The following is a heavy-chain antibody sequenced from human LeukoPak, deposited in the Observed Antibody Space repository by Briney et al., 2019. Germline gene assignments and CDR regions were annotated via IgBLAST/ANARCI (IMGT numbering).Heavy chain of an antibody. V-gene: IGHV4-59*08. CDR1: GGSISSYY. D-gene: IGHD2-2*01. CDR3: ARGVPAAAIPGSPDPRVLYYFDY. CDR2: IYYNGST. Sequence: KPSETLSLTCTVSGGSISSYYWSWIRQPPGKGLEWIGYIYYNGSTNYNPSLKSRVTISVDTSKNQFSLKLSSVTAADTAVYYCARGVPAAAIPGSPDPRVLYYFDYWGQGTLVTVSS. J-gene: IGHJ4*02.